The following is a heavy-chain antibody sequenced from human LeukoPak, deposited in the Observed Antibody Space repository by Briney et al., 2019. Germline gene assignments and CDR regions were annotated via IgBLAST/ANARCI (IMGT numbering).Heavy chain of an antibody. V-gene: IGHV4-39*07. CDR3: AGLGVMVLVYQSES. J-gene: IGHJ1*01. CDR1: GGSVSSSKYL. CDR2: ISYSGNT. Sequence: SETLSLTCAVSGGSVSSSKYLWGWIRQPPGKELEWIGSISYSGNTDYNPSLKSRVTLSVDTSKNQFSLKLTPVTAAGSAVYYCAGLGVMVLVYQSESWGQGTPVTVSS. D-gene: IGHD2-8*01.